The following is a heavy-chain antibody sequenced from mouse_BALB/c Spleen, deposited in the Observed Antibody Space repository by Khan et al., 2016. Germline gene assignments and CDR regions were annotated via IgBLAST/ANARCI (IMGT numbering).Heavy chain of an antibody. J-gene: IGHJ2*01. D-gene: IGHD1-1*01. V-gene: IGHV1-7*01. CDR1: GYTFTSYW. CDR3: ARNYLFDY. Sequence: VQLQESGAELAKPGASVKMSCKASGYTFTSYWMHWVKQRPGQGLEWIGYINPSTGYTEYNQKFKDKATLTADKSSSTAYMQLSSLTSEDSAVYHCARNYLFDYWGQGTTLTVSS. CDR2: INPSTGYT.